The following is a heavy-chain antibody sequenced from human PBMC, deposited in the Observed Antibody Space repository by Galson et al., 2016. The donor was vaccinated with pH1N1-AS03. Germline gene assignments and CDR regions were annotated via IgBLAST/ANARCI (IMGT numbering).Heavy chain of an antibody. CDR1: GGSINDHY. Sequence: ETLSLTCSASGGSINDHYWSWIRQPPGKGLEWVACVHSSGATNYNPSLKGRVTISIDTSKNQVSLKLSSVTAADTAVYYCARDRYFSGWNYEGWFDPWGPGTLVTVSS. CDR2: VHSSGAT. J-gene: IGHJ5*02. CDR3: ARDRYFSGWNYEGWFDP. V-gene: IGHV4-59*11. D-gene: IGHD1-7*01.